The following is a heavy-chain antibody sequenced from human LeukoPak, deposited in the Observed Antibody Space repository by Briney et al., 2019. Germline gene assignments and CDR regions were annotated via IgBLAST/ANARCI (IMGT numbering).Heavy chain of an antibody. J-gene: IGHJ5*02. CDR3: ARTPSGYLANWFDP. V-gene: IGHV4-39*01. Sequence: SETLSLTCTVSGGSISSSSYYWGWIRQPPGKGLEWIGSIYYSGSTYYNPSLKSRVTISVDTSKNQFSLKLSSVTAADTAVYYCARTPSGYLANWFDPWAREPWSPSPQ. CDR2: IYYSGST. D-gene: IGHD3-22*01. CDR1: GGSISSSSYY.